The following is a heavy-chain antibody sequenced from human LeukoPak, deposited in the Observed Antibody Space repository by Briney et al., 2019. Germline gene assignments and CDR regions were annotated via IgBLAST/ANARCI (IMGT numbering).Heavy chain of an antibody. CDR2: ISYDGSNK. Sequence: GGSLRLSCAASGFTFSSYGMHWVRQAPGKGLEWVAVISYDGSNKYYADSVKGRFTISRDNSKNTLYLQMNSLRAEDTAVYYCAKGHTLGYCSSTSCSHWSLGLDYWGQGTLVTVSS. CDR1: GFTFSSYG. CDR3: AKGHTLGYCSSTSCSHWSLGLDY. J-gene: IGHJ4*02. V-gene: IGHV3-30*18. D-gene: IGHD2-2*01.